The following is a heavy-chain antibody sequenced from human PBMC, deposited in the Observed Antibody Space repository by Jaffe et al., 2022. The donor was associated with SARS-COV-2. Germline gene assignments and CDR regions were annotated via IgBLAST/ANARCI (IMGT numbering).Heavy chain of an antibody. V-gene: IGHV3-74*01. D-gene: IGHD1-26*01. CDR3: ARDLQSWSGPKSWFDP. Sequence: EVQLVESGGGLVQPGGSLRLSCVASGFTFSSDWMHWVRQAPGKGLVWVSRIKTDGSSTDYADSVKGRFTISRDNAKNTLYLQMNSLRAEDTAVYYCARDLQSWSGPKSWFDPWGQGTLVTVSS. CDR2: IKTDGSST. J-gene: IGHJ5*02. CDR1: GFTFSSDW.